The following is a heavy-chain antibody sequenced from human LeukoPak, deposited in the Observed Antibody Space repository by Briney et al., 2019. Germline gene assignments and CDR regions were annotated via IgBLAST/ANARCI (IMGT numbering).Heavy chain of an antibody. CDR2: INPNSGGT. V-gene: IGHV1-2*02. CDR3: ARAYYDILTGYYPYYFDY. CDR1: GYTFTGYY. Sequence: VASVKVSCKASGYTFTGYYMHWVRQAPGQGLEWMGWINPNSGGTNYAQKFQGRVTMTRDTSISTAYMELGRLRSDDTAVYYCARAYYDILTGYYPYYFDYWGQGTLVTVSS. D-gene: IGHD3-9*01. J-gene: IGHJ4*02.